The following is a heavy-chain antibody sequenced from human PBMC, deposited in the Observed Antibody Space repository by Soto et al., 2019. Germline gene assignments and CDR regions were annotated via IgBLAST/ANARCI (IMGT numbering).Heavy chain of an antibody. CDR2: IFTRDSET. V-gene: IGHV5-51*01. D-gene: IGHD3-10*01. CDR1: GPSFNNPW. CDR3: ARGYYDSGHGYDL. J-gene: IGHJ4*02. Sequence: GESRKISFAGPGPSFNNPWSFLVRQPPGKGLEWMGLIFTRDSETKTSPSFQGHVSFSVDNSINTVYLQWTSLKTADTGMYFCARGYYDSGHGYDLWGQGTQVTVS.